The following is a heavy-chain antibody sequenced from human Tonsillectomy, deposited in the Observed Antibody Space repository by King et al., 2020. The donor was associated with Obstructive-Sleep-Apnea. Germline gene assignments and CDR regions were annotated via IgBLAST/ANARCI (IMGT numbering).Heavy chain of an antibody. D-gene: IGHD2-21*02. Sequence: VQLVESGGGVVQPGRSLRLSCAASGFTFSSYGMPWVRQAPGTGLAWGAFIRYDGSTKYYADSVKGRFTISRDNSKNTLYLQMNSLIAEDTAVYYCAKGGRIVVVTVDYWGQGTLVTVSS. V-gene: IGHV3-30*02. CDR2: IRYDGSTK. CDR1: GFTFSSYG. J-gene: IGHJ4*02. CDR3: AKGGRIVVVTVDY.